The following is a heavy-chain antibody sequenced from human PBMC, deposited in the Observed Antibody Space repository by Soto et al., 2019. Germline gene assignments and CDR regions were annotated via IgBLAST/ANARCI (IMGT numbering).Heavy chain of an antibody. Sequence: SETLSLTCTVSGGSITSYYWSWIRQPPGKGLEWIGDIHYSGSTNYNPSLKSRVTISVDTSKNQFSLKLSSVTAADTAVYYCARLRTHNSSGSRRVIYYGMDVWGQGTTVTVSS. CDR1: GGSITSYY. D-gene: IGHD6-19*01. CDR2: IHYSGST. CDR3: ARLRTHNSSGSRRVIYYGMDV. J-gene: IGHJ6*02. V-gene: IGHV4-59*01.